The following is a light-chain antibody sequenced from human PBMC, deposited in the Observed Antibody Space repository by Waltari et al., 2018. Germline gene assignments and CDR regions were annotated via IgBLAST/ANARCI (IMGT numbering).Light chain of an antibody. J-gene: IGLJ1*01. Sequence: QSVLTQPPSVSGAPGQRVTISCTGSSSNIGPGDDVHWYQQPPGTAPNPLISGNSNRPSGVPDRFSGSKSGTSASLAITGLQAEDEADYYCQSYDSSLSGLYVFGTGTKVTVL. CDR3: QSYDSSLSGLYV. CDR1: SSNIGPGDD. CDR2: GNS. V-gene: IGLV1-40*01.